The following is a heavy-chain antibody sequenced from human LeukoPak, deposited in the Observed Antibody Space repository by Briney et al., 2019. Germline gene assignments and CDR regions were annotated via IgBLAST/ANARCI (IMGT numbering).Heavy chain of an antibody. CDR2: ISGSGGST. V-gene: IGHV3-23*01. CDR1: GFTFSSYA. Sequence: PGGSLRLSCAASGFTFSSYAMSWVRQAPGKGLEWVSAISGSGGSTYYADSVKGRFTISRDNSKNTLYLQMNSLRAEDTAVYYCARYGGSTRTYDYWGQGTLVTVSS. J-gene: IGHJ4*02. CDR3: ARYGGSTRTYDY. D-gene: IGHD2-21*01.